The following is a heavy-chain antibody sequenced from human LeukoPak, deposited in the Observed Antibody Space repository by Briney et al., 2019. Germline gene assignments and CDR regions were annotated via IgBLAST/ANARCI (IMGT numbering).Heavy chain of an antibody. Sequence: SVKVSCKASGGTFSSYAISWVRQAPGQGLEWMGGIIPIFGTANYAQKFQGRVTITRDTSASTAYMELSNLRSEDMAVYYCASRYCSGGSCYQPFDYWGQGTLVTVSS. CDR1: GGTFSSYA. CDR2: IIPIFGTA. V-gene: IGHV1-69*05. J-gene: IGHJ4*02. CDR3: ASRYCSGGSCYQPFDY. D-gene: IGHD2-15*01.